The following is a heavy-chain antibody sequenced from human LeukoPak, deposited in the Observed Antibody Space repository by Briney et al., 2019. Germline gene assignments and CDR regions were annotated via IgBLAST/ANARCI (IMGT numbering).Heavy chain of an antibody. V-gene: IGHV1-46*01. CDR2: INPSGASA. CDR3: ARGHGSGSTNWFDP. J-gene: IGHJ5*02. CDR1: GYTFTSYS. D-gene: IGHD3-10*01. Sequence: ASVKVSCKASGYTFTSYSIHWVRQAPGQGLEWMGIINPSGASAMYAQRFQGRVTMTRDMSTATVYLDLSSLRFDDTAVYYCARGHGSGSTNWFDPWGQGTLVTVSS.